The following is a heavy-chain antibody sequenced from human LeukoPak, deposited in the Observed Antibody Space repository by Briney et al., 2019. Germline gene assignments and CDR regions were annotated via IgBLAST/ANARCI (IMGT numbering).Heavy chain of an antibody. V-gene: IGHV3-53*01. D-gene: IGHD4-17*01. CDR2: IYSGVST. Sequence: GGSLRLSCAASGFTVSSKYMSWVRQAPGKGLEWVSIIYSGVSTYYADSVKGRFAISRDNSKNTLYLQMNSLRAEDTAAYYCARGSAYDYGFPDYWGQGTLVTVSS. CDR1: GFTVSSKY. J-gene: IGHJ4*02. CDR3: ARGSAYDYGFPDY.